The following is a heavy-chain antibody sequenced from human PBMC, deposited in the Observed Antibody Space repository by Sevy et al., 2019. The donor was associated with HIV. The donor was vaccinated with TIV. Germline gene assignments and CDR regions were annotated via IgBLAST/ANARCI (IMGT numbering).Heavy chain of an antibody. D-gene: IGHD3-22*01. J-gene: IGHJ4*02. Sequence: ASVKVSCKVSGYTLTELSVHWVRQAPGKGLEWMATFDPEDDEKIYAQRFQGRVTMTEDTSTDTAYMELSSLRSEDTAVYYCATTKDDYDSSGYPFDYWGQGTLVTVSS. V-gene: IGHV1-24*01. CDR1: GYTLTELS. CDR2: FDPEDDEK. CDR3: ATTKDDYDSSGYPFDY.